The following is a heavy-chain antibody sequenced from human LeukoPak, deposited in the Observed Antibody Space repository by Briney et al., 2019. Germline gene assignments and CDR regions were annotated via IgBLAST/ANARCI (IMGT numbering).Heavy chain of an antibody. CDR3: ARESTYYYDSSGSYYFDY. J-gene: IGHJ4*02. Sequence: GGSLRLSCVASGFTFSSYSMNWVRQAPGKGLEWVSSISSSSSYIYYADSVKGRFTISRDNAKNSLYLQMNSLRAEDTAVYYCARESTYYYDSSGSYYFDYWGQGTLVTVSS. CDR1: GFTFSSYS. CDR2: ISSSSSYI. V-gene: IGHV3-21*01. D-gene: IGHD3-22*01.